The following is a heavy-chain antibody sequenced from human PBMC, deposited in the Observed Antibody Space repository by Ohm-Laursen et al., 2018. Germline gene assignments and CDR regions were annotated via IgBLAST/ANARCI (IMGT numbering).Heavy chain of an antibody. V-gene: IGHV3-15*01. CDR3: TTAISPDP. CDR2: IKSKTDGGTT. Sequence: GSLRLSCSASGFTFAEYGFSWVRQAPGKGLEWVGRIKSKTDGGTTHYAAPVKGRFTMSTDDSKNMLYLQMNSLKTEDTAVYYCTTAISPDPWGQGTLVTVSS. CDR1: GFTFAEYG. J-gene: IGHJ5*02. D-gene: IGHD3-3*01.